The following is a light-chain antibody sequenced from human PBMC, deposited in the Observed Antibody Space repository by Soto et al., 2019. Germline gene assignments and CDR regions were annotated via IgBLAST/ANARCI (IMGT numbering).Light chain of an antibody. V-gene: IGLV1-47*01. Sequence: QSVLTQPPSASGTPGQRVTISCSGSSSNIGSNYVYWYQQLPGTAPELLIYRNNQRPSGVRDRFSCSKSGTSASLAISGLRSEDEADYYCAAWDDSLKVFGTGTKLTVL. CDR2: RNN. CDR1: SSNIGSNY. J-gene: IGLJ1*01. CDR3: AAWDDSLKV.